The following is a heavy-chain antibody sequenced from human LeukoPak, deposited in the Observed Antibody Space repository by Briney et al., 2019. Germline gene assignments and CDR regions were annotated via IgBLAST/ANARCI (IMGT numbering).Heavy chain of an antibody. Sequence: GGSLRLSCAASGFTFTIFGLNWVRQAPGKGLEWVANIKPDGSEENYVDSVKGRFTVSRDNAKNSLYLQMNSLRVDDTAVYYCAREVAAALDPWGQGTPVTVSS. V-gene: IGHV3-7*01. D-gene: IGHD6-25*01. CDR2: IKPDGSEE. CDR1: GFTFTIFG. J-gene: IGHJ5*02. CDR3: AREVAAALDP.